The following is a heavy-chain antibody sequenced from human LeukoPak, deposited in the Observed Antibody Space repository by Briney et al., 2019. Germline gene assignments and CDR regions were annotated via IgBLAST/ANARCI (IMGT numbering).Heavy chain of an antibody. V-gene: IGHV3-7*01. CDR2: IKQDGSEK. CDR1: GFTFSNAW. D-gene: IGHD6-6*01. J-gene: IGHJ4*02. Sequence: PGGSLRLSCAASGFTFSNAWMSWVRQAPGKGLEWVANIKQDGSEKYYVDSVKGRFTISRDNAKNSLYLQMNSLRAEDTAVYYCARRFWYSSSPFDYWGQGTLVTVSS. CDR3: ARRFWYSSSPFDY.